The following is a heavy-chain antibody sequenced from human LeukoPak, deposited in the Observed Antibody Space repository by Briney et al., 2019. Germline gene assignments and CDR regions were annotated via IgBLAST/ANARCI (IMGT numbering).Heavy chain of an antibody. CDR3: AKLRIRYNWFDP. Sequence: PGGSLRLSCAASGFTFSSYGMHWVRQAPGKGLEWVAFIRYDGSNKYYADSVKGRFTISRDNSKNTLYLQMNSLRAEDTAVYYCAKLRIRYNWFDPWGQGTLVTVSS. V-gene: IGHV3-30*02. CDR2: IRYDGSNK. CDR1: GFTFSSYG. J-gene: IGHJ5*02. D-gene: IGHD2-15*01.